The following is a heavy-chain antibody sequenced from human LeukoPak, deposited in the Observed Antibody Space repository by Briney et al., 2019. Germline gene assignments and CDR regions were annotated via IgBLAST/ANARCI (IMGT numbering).Heavy chain of an antibody. J-gene: IGHJ4*02. CDR1: GFTFSSYG. V-gene: IGHV3-30*03. Sequence: PGGSLRLSCAASGFTFSSYGMHWVRQAPGKGLEWVAVISYDGSNKYYADSVKGRFTISRDNSKNTLYLQMNSLRAEDTAVYYCARDTGPYELDYWGQGTLVTVSS. D-gene: IGHD3-22*01. CDR3: ARDTGPYELDY. CDR2: ISYDGSNK.